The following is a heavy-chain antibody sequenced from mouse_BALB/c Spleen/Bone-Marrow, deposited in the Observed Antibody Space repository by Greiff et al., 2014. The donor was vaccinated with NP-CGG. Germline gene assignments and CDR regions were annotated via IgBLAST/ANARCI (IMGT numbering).Heavy chain of an antibody. CDR2: IDPANGNT. J-gene: IGHJ4*01. D-gene: IGHD2-4*01. Sequence: EVQLQQSGAELVKPGASVKLSCTASGFNIKDTYMHWVKQRPEQGLEWIGRIDPANGNTKYDPKFQDKATITTDTSSTTAYLQLSSLTSEGTAVYYCARDDYDDYYAMDYWGQGTSVTVSS. CDR1: GFNIKDTY. CDR3: ARDDYDDYYAMDY. V-gene: IGHV14-3*02.